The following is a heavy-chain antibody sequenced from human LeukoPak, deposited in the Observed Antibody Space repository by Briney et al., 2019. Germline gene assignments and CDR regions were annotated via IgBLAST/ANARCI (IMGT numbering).Heavy chain of an antibody. J-gene: IGHJ5*02. D-gene: IGHD6-6*01. CDR1: GGSISSYY. CDR3: AREDFSSSSNWFDP. Sequence: SETLSLTCTVSGGSISSYYWSWIRQPAGKGLEWIGRIYTSGSTNYNPSLKSRVTMSVDTSKNQFSLKLSSVTAADTAVYYCAREDFSSSSNWFDPWGQGTLVTVSS. V-gene: IGHV4-4*07. CDR2: IYTSGST.